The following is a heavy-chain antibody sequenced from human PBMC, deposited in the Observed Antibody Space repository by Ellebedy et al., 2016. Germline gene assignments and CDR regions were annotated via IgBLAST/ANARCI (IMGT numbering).Heavy chain of an antibody. CDR1: GYTFTSYG. CDR3: ARVPTYGSGSYHWFDP. D-gene: IGHD3-10*01. J-gene: IGHJ5*02. V-gene: IGHV1-18*01. Sequence: ASVKVSXKASGYTFTSYGISWVRQATGQGLEWMGWMNPNSGNTGYAQKFQGRVTMTTDTSTSTAYMELRSLRSDDTAVYYCARVPTYGSGSYHWFDPWGQGTLVTVSS. CDR2: MNPNSGNT.